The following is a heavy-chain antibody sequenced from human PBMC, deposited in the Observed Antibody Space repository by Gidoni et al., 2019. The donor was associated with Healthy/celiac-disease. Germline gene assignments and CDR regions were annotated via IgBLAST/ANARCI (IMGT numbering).Heavy chain of an antibody. CDR2: IYHSGST. Sequence: QVQLQESGPGLVKPSGTPSLTCAVSGGSISSSNWWSWVRQPPGKGLEWIGEIYHSGSTNYNPSLKSRVTISVDKSKNQFSLKLSSVTAADTAVYYCARAPLLLWFGESIGYYGMDVWGQGTTVTVSS. J-gene: IGHJ6*02. V-gene: IGHV4-4*02. CDR1: GGSISSSNW. D-gene: IGHD3-10*01. CDR3: ARAPLLLWFGESIGYYGMDV.